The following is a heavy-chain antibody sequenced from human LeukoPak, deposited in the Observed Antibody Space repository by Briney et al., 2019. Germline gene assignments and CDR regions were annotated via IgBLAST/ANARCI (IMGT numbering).Heavy chain of an antibody. CDR3: ATYRQVLLPFES. J-gene: IGHJ4*02. Sequence: GGSLRLSCAASGFTFSSYAMNWVRQAPGQGLELVSAASGSGGSTYYADSVKGRFTISRDNSKSTLYLQMNSLRAEDTAVYYCATYRQVLLPFESWGQGTLVTVSS. CDR2: ASGSGGST. D-gene: IGHD2-8*02. CDR1: GFTFSSYA. V-gene: IGHV3-23*01.